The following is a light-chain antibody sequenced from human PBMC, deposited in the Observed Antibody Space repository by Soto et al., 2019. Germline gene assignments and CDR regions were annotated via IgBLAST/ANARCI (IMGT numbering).Light chain of an antibody. CDR1: QSISSS. CDR3: QQCNNYPYT. V-gene: IGKV1-5*01. J-gene: IGKJ2*01. Sequence: DIQMTQSPSTLSASVGDRVTITCRASQSISSSLAWYQQKPGKAPKLLIYDASSLESGVPSRFSGSGSGTEFTLTISSLQLDDFATYYCQQCNNYPYTFGQGTKLEIK. CDR2: DAS.